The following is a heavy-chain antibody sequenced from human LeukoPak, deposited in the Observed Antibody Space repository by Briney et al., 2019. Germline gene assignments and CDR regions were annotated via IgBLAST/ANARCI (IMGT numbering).Heavy chain of an antibody. D-gene: IGHD1-26*01. CDR2: IYHSGST. V-gene: IGHV4-30-2*01. Sequence: SQTLSLTCTVSGGSISSGGYYWSWIRQPPGKGLEWIGYIYHSGSTYYNPSLKSRVTISVDRSKNQFSLKLSSVTAADTAVYYCASAKWELLRGGYYFDYWGQGTLVTVSS. J-gene: IGHJ4*02. CDR3: ASAKWELLRGGYYFDY. CDR1: GGSISSGGYY.